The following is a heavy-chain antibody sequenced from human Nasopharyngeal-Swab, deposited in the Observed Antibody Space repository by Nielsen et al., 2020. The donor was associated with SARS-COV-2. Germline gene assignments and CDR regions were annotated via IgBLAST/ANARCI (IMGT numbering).Heavy chain of an antibody. CDR1: GGSFNSYY. D-gene: IGHD1-26*01. J-gene: IGHJ6*02. CDR3: ARIKSGPYSSLYYYGLDV. CDR2: ISHSGST. V-gene: IGHV4-34*01. Sequence: SQTLSLTCAFYGGSFNSYYWTWIGQSPGKVLEWIGEISHSGSTKYNPSLKSRLTISVDTSNNQFSLKLTSVTAADTGVYYCARIKSGPYSSLYYYGLDVWGPGTTVTVSS.